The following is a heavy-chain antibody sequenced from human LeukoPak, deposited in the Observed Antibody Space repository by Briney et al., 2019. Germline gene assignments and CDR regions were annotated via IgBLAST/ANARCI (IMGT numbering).Heavy chain of an antibody. CDR2: FDPEDGET. CDR3: ATITAGELLPNYGMDV. D-gene: IGHD1-26*01. Sequence: ASVKVSCKVSGRTLTELSMHWVRQAPGKGLEWMGGFDPEDGETIYAQKFQGRVTMTEDTSTDTAYMELSSLRSEDTAVYYCATITAGELLPNYGMDVWGQGTTVTVSS. J-gene: IGHJ6*02. CDR1: GRTLTELS. V-gene: IGHV1-24*01.